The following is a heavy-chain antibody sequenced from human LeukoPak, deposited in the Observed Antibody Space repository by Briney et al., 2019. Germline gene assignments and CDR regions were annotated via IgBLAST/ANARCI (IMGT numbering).Heavy chain of an antibody. CDR3: ARRKAYSSSSDF. D-gene: IGHD6-6*01. CDR1: GGSINNYY. J-gene: IGHJ4*02. CDR2: IYYTGTT. V-gene: IGHV4-59*01. Sequence: PSETLSLTCIVSGGSINNYYWSWIRQPPGKGLEWIGYIYYTGTTNYNPSLQSRVSISVDASRNQFSLRVTSVTAADTAIYYCARRKAYSSSSDFWGQGTLVTVSS.